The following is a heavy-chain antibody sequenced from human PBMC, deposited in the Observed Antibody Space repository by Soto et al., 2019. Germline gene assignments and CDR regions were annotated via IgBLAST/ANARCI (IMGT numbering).Heavy chain of an antibody. J-gene: IGHJ4*02. V-gene: IGHV4-31*03. CDR3: ASGRGYYDSSGYYPPQFDY. CDR1: GGSISSGGYY. Sequence: SETLSLTCTVSGGSISSGGYYWSWIRQHPGKGLEWIGYIFYSGTTYYNPSLKSRVTISVDTSKNQFSLKLSSVTAADTAVYYCASGRGYYDSSGYYPPQFDYWGQGTLVTVSS. D-gene: IGHD3-22*01. CDR2: IFYSGTT.